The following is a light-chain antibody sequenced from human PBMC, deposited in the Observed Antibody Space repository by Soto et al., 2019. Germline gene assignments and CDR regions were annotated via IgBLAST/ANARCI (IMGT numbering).Light chain of an antibody. CDR1: QSISTW. Sequence: DIHMSQSPSTLSASVGYRFTITCRASQSISTWLAWYQQKPGRAPKLLIYDSSSLESGVPSRFRGSGSGTEFSLTISSLQPDDFETYYCQQYDSFSSTFGQGTRLEIK. J-gene: IGKJ5*01. CDR3: QQYDSFSST. CDR2: DSS. V-gene: IGKV1-5*01.